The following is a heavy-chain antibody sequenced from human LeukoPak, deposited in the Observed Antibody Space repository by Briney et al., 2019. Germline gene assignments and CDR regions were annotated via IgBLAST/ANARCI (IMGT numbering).Heavy chain of an antibody. CDR2: IYPDNSDT. CDR3: ERHDSEMGSAGANYCYGMDV. D-gene: IGHD1-14*01. Sequence: GESLKISCKGPGYSFTSYWIGWVRQMPGKGLEWMGIIYPDNSDTRYSPSFQGQVTISADKSISTAYLQWSSLKASDTAMYYCERHDSEMGSAGANYCYGMDVWGQRTTVTVSS. J-gene: IGHJ6*02. CDR1: GYSFTSYW. V-gene: IGHV5-51*01.